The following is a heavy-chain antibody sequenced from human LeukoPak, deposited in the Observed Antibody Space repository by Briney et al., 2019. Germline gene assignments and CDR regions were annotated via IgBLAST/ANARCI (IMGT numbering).Heavy chain of an antibody. V-gene: IGHV3-66*01. CDR1: GFTVSTNY. D-gene: IGHD6-19*01. J-gene: IGHJ4*02. CDR2: IYSGGST. CDR3: AKVRKVAVAGRGYYFDY. Sequence: GGSLRLSCAVSGFTVSTNYMSWVRQAPGEGLEWVSVIYSGGSTYYTDSVKGRFTISRDNSKNTLYLQMNSLRAEDTAVYYCAKVRKVAVAGRGYYFDYWGQGTLVTVSS.